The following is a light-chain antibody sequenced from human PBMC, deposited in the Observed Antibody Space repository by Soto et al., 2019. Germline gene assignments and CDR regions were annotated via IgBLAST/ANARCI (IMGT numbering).Light chain of an antibody. CDR1: NSDVGGYNY. CDR3: CSYVDTDTWV. V-gene: IGLV2-11*01. Sequence: QSVLTQPGSVSGSPGQSVTISCTGTNSDVGGYNYVSWYQQYPGKAPKLMISGVSERPSGVPDRFSGSKSGNTASLTISGLQAEDEADYYCCSYVDTDTWVFGGGTKVTVL. CDR2: GVS. J-gene: IGLJ3*02.